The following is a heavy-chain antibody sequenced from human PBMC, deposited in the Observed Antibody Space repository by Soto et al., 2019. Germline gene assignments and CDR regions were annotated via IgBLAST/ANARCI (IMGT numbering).Heavy chain of an antibody. V-gene: IGHV4-30-4*01. CDR2: IYYTGRT. D-gene: IGHD6-19*01. Sequence: PSETLSLTCTVSGGSISSEDYYWCWIRQPPGKGLEWVGNIYYTGRTYYNPSLKSQVTISLDTSNNRFSLRLSSVTAADTAVYYCVREMLTIHVADINDSYPFAVWSQGTMVTVS. J-gene: IGHJ3*01. CDR3: VREMLTIHVADINDSYPFAV. CDR1: GGSISSEDYY.